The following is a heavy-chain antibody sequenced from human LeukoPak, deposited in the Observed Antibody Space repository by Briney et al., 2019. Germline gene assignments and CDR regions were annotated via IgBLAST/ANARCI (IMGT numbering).Heavy chain of an antibody. CDR2: ISYDGSNK. CDR1: GFTFSSYG. Sequence: PGRSLRLSCAASGFTFSSYGMHWVRQAPGKGLEWVAVISYDGSNKYYADSVKGRFTISRDNSKNTLYLQMNSLRAEDTALYYCATSLAELAFDYWGQGTLVTVSS. V-gene: IGHV3-30*03. CDR3: ATSLAELAFDY. J-gene: IGHJ4*02. D-gene: IGHD1-26*01.